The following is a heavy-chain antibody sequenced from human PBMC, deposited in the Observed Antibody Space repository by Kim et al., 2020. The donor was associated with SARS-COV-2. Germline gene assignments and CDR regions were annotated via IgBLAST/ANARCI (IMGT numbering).Heavy chain of an antibody. D-gene: IGHD3-16*01. V-gene: IGHV4-39*01. J-gene: IGHJ6*02. CDR3: ARLWGDVLSYYYYGMDV. Sequence: LKSRVTISVDTSKNQFSLKLSSVTAADTAVYYCARLWGDVLSYYYYGMDVWGQGTTVTVSS.